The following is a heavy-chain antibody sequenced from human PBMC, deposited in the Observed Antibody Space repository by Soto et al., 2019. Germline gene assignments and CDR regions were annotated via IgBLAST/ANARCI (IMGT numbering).Heavy chain of an antibody. D-gene: IGHD3-3*01. CDR3: TRTSITIFGVDFDY. CDR2: IRSKANSYAT. CDR1: GFTFSGSA. V-gene: IGHV3-73*01. Sequence: PGGSLRLSCASSGFTFSGSAMHWVRQASGKGLEWVGRIRSKANSYATAYAASVKGRFTISRDDSKNTAYLQMNSLKTEDTAVYYCTRTSITIFGVDFDYWGQGTLVTVSS. J-gene: IGHJ4*02.